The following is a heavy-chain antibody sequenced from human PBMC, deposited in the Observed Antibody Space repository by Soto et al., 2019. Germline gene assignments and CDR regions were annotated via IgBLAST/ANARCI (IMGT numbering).Heavy chain of an antibody. D-gene: IGHD3-22*01. V-gene: IGHV1-69*02. J-gene: IGHJ4*02. CDR3: ASSSGDSSGYFY. Sequence: QVQLVQSGAEVKKPGSSVKVSCKASGGTFSSYTISWVRQAPGQGLEWMGRIIPILGIANYAQKFQGRVXIXAAXSTSTAYMELSSLRSEDTAVYYCASSSGDSSGYFYWGQGTLVTVSS. CDR1: GGTFSSYT. CDR2: IIPILGIA.